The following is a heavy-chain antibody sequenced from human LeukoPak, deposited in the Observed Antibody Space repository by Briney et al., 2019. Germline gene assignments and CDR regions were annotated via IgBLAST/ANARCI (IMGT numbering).Heavy chain of an antibody. CDR2: IRSYNGNT. Sequence: ASVKVSCKASGYTFTGYYMHWVRQAPGQGLEWMGWIRSYNGNTNYAQKLQGRVTMTTDTSTSTAYMELRSLRSDDTAVYYCARDLSCDILTGYYHLGFGMDVWGQGTTVTVSS. D-gene: IGHD3-9*01. CDR1: GYTFTGYY. CDR3: ARDLSCDILTGYYHLGFGMDV. J-gene: IGHJ6*02. V-gene: IGHV1-18*04.